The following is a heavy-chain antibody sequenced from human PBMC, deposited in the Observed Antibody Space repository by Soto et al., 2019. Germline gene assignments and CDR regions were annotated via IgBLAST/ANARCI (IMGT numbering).Heavy chain of an antibody. V-gene: IGHV5-51*01. J-gene: IGHJ5*02. D-gene: IGHD2-21*01. CDR2: IYPGDSDT. Sequence: PGESLKISCKASGYSFSDYWIGWVRQMPGRGLEWMGIIYPGDSDTRYSASFQGQVTISADKSISTTFLQWSSLKASDTAMYYCATRGQYCGTSTCRLDPWGQGTLVTVYS. CDR3: ATRGQYCGTSTCRLDP. CDR1: GYSFSDYW.